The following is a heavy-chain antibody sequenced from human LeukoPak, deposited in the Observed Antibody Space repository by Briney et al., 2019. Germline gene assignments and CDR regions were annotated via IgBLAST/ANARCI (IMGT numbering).Heavy chain of an antibody. J-gene: IGHJ6*02. CDR1: GYTFTSYD. Sequence: ASVKVSCKASGYTFTSYDINWVRQATGQGLEWMGWMNPNSGNTGYAQKFQGRVTITRNTSISTAYMELSSLRSEDTAVYYCARDSVPRYYYGLDVWGQGTTVTVSS. D-gene: IGHD1-14*01. CDR2: MNPNSGNT. V-gene: IGHV1-8*03. CDR3: ARDSVPRYYYGLDV.